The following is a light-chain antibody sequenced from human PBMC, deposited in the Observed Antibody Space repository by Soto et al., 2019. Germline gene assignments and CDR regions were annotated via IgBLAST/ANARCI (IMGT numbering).Light chain of an antibody. V-gene: IGKV3-20*01. Sequence: EIVLTQSPGTLSLSPGDRATLSCRASQSLSSTYLAWYQQKVGQAPRLLIYGASSRATGIPDRFSGSGSGTDFTLTISRLEPEDFAVYYCQQYGSSPVTFGPGTKVDIK. J-gene: IGKJ3*01. CDR3: QQYGSSPVT. CDR2: GAS. CDR1: QSLSSTY.